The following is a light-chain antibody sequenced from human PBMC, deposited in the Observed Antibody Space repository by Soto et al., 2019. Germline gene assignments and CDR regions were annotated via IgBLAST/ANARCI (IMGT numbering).Light chain of an antibody. J-gene: IGKJ1*01. CDR2: DAS. CDR1: QSVSDW. V-gene: IGKV1-5*01. CDR3: QQYNNYST. Sequence: DIQMTQSPSTLSASVGDRVTITCRASQSVSDWLAFFHLKPGKAPKLLIYDASSLESGVPSRFSGSGSGTEFTLTISSLQPDDFASYYCQQYNNYSTFGQGTKVDI.